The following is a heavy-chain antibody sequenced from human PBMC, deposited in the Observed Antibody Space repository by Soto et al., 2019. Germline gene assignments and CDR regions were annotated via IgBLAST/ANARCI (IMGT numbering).Heavy chain of an antibody. Sequence: QVQLVESGGGVVQPGRSLRLSCAASGFTFSSYAMHWVRQAPGKGLEWVAVISYDGSNKYYADSVKGRLTISRDNSKNTLYLQMNSLRAEDTAVYYCARDALDWSITGTWFDYWGQGTLVTVSS. CDR1: GFTFSSYA. J-gene: IGHJ4*02. CDR3: ARDALDWSITGTWFDY. CDR2: ISYDGSNK. V-gene: IGHV3-30-3*01. D-gene: IGHD1-20*01.